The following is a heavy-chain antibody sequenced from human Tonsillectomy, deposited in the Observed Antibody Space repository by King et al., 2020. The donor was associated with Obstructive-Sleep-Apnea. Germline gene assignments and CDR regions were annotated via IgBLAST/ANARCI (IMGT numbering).Heavy chain of an antibody. Sequence: VQLQESGPGLVKPSETLSLTCTVSGGSISSYYWSWIRQPPGKGLEWIGYIYYSGSTNYNPYLKSRVTISVDTSKNQFSLKLSTVTAADTAVYYCARDSWGYGMDVWGQGTTVTVSS. J-gene: IGHJ6*02. CDR1: GGSISSYY. CDR2: IYYSGST. D-gene: IGHD3-16*01. V-gene: IGHV4-59*12. CDR3: ARDSWGYGMDV.